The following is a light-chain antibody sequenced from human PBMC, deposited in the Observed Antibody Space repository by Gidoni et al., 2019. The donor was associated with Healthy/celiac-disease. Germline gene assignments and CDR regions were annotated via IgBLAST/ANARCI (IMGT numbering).Light chain of an antibody. V-gene: IGLV1-36*01. Sequence: QSVLTQPPSVSEAPRHRVTISCSGSSSNIGNNAVNWYQQPPGKAPKLLIYYDDLLPSGVSDRFSGSKSGTSASLAISGLQSEDEADYYCAAWDDSLNVWVFGGGTKLTVL. J-gene: IGLJ3*02. CDR3: AAWDDSLNVWV. CDR1: SSNIGNNA. CDR2: YDD.